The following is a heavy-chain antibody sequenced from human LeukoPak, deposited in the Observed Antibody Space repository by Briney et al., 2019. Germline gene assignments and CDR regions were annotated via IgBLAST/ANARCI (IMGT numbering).Heavy chain of an antibody. V-gene: IGHV3-15*01. CDR2: IRGKTDGGTA. CDR3: PTDPYSIPGYFDY. CDR1: GFTFNDAR. D-gene: IGHD6-13*01. Sequence: PGGSLRLSCAASGFTFNDARMSWVRQAPGKGLEWVGRIRGKTDGGTADYAAPVKGRFTISRDDSKNTLYLQMNSLKTEDTAVYYCPTDPYSIPGYFDYWGQGTLVTVSS. J-gene: IGHJ4*02.